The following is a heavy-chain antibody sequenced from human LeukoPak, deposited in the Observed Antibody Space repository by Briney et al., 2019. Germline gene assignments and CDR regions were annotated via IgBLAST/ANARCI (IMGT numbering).Heavy chain of an antibody. V-gene: IGHV4-34*01. D-gene: IGHD3-10*01. Sequence: SETLSLTCAVYGGSFSGYHWSWIRQPPGKGLEWIGEINHSGSTNYNPSLKSRVTISVDTSKNQFSLKLSSVTAADTAVYYCARGGNYGSVNYYYYYYMDVWGKGTTVTVSS. CDR2: INHSGST. CDR1: GGSFSGYH. CDR3: ARGGNYGSVNYYYYYYMDV. J-gene: IGHJ6*03.